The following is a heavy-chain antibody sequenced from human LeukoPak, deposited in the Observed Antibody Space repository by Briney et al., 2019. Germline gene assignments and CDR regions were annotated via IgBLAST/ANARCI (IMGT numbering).Heavy chain of an antibody. J-gene: IGHJ6*02. CDR1: GFTFSSYS. V-gene: IGHV3-48*04. CDR3: ARPYSSGWYVGMDV. D-gene: IGHD6-19*01. Sequence: GGSLRLSCAASGFTFSSYSMNWVRQAPGKGLEWVSYISSSSSSTIYYADSVKGRFTISRDNAKSSLYLQMNSLRAEDTAVYYCARPYSSGWYVGMDVWGQGTTVTVSS. CDR2: ISSSSSSTI.